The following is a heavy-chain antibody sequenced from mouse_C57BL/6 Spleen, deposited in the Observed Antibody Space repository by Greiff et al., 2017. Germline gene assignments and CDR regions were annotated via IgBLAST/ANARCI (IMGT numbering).Heavy chain of an antibody. CDR1: GYSFTDYN. CDR3: ARCYYGSSYFDY. D-gene: IGHD1-1*01. CDR2: INPNYGTT. Sequence: EVKLVESGPELVKPGASVKISCKASGYSFTDYNMNWVKQSNGKSLEWIGVINPNYGTTSYNQKFKGKATLTVDQSSSTAYMQLNSLTSEDSAVYYCARCYYGSSYFDYWGQGTTLTVSS. V-gene: IGHV1-39*01. J-gene: IGHJ2*01.